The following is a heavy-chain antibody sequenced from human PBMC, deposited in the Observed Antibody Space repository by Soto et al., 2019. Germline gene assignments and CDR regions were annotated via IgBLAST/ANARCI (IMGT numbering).Heavy chain of an antibody. J-gene: IGHJ6*02. CDR1: GFSLSTLG. CDR3: VRGVGNYYHGMDV. CDR2: IWYDGSIK. D-gene: IGHD3-10*01. Sequence: GRSLRLSCAASGFSLSTLGMHRVRQAPGKGLEWLAVIWYDGSIKNYADSVKGRFTISRDNFKDTVYLQMNSLTAEDMAVYFCVRGVGNYYHGMDVWGQGTTVTVSS. V-gene: IGHV3-33*01.